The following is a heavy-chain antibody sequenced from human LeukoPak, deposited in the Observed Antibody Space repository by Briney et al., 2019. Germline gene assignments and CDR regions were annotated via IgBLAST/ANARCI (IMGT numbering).Heavy chain of an antibody. J-gene: IGHJ4*02. Sequence: GGSLRLSCAASGFTFSSYSMNWVRQAPGKGLEWVSSISSSSSYIYYADSVKGRFTIYRDNAKNSLYLQMNSLRAEDTAVYYCARIAPPYYYDSSGYYRPPDYWGQGTLVTVSS. V-gene: IGHV3-21*01. D-gene: IGHD3-22*01. CDR1: GFTFSSYS. CDR3: ARIAPPYYYDSSGYYRPPDY. CDR2: ISSSSSYI.